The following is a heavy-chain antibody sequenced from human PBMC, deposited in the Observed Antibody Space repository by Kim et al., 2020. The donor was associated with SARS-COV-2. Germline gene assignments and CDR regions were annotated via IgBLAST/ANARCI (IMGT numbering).Heavy chain of an antibody. CDR1: GFTFSDYY. Sequence: GGSLRLSCAASGFTFSDYYMSWIRQAPGKGLEWVSYISSSSTYTNYADSVKGRFTISRDNAENSLYLQMNSLRDEDTAVYYCARRGSSWYSQIDYWGQGTLVTVSS. V-gene: IGHV3-11*03. CDR2: ISSSSTYT. J-gene: IGHJ4*02. CDR3: ARRGSSWYSQIDY. D-gene: IGHD6-13*01.